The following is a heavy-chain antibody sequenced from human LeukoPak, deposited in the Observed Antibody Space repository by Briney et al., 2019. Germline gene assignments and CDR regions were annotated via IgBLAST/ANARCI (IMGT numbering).Heavy chain of an antibody. Sequence: SETLSLTCTVSGGSISSSSYYWGWIRQPPGKGLEWIGSIYYSGSTYYNPSLKSRVTISVDTSKNQFSLKLSSVTAADTAVYYCARDLSLDSSGFHWFDPWGQGTLVTVSS. CDR3: ARDLSLDSSGFHWFDP. D-gene: IGHD6-19*01. V-gene: IGHV4-39*07. CDR1: GGSISSSSYY. J-gene: IGHJ5*02. CDR2: IYYSGST.